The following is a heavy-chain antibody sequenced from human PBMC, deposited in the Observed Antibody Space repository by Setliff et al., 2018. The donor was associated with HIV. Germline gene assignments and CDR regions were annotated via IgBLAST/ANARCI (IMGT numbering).Heavy chain of an antibody. CDR3: ARHGRSYDSGRWYNWFDS. CDR1: GGSISDTH. Sequence: NPSETLSLTCTVSGGSISDTHYTWIRQTPGKGLEWIGLMHVSRETNYNPSLESRVTISMDTSKNQFSLKLSSVTAADSALYFCARHGRSYDSGRWYNWFDSWGQGTPVTVSS. D-gene: IGHD3-10*01. J-gene: IGHJ5*01. CDR2: MHVSRET. V-gene: IGHV4-59*08.